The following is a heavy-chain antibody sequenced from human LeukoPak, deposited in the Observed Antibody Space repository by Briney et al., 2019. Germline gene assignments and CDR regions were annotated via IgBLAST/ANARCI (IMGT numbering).Heavy chain of an antibody. V-gene: IGHV4-59*01. J-gene: IGHJ5*02. Sequence: PSETLSLTCTVAGGSISSYYWSWIRQPPGKGLEWIGYIYYSGSTNYNPSLKSRVTISVDTSKNQFSLELSSVTAADTAVYYCARGGPNWFDPWGQGTLVTVSS. CDR1: GGSISSYY. CDR2: IYYSGST. CDR3: ARGGPNWFDP.